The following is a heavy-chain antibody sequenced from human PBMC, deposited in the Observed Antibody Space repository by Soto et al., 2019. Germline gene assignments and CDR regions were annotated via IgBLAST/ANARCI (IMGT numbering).Heavy chain of an antibody. D-gene: IGHD3-10*01. Sequence: QVQLVQSGAEVKKPGASVKVSCKASGYTFTSYGISWVRQAPGQGLEWMGWINVYNGNTNYAQKLQGRVTMTTDTSTSTAYLDLRSLISDDTAVYFFTRATSRGEYDYWGRGTLVTVSS. CDR3: TRATSRGEYDY. CDR1: GYTFTSYG. V-gene: IGHV1-18*01. J-gene: IGHJ4*02. CDR2: INVYNGNT.